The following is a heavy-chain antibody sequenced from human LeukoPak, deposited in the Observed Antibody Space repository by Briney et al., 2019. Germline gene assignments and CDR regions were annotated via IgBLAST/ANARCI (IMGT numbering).Heavy chain of an antibody. Sequence: SVKVSRKASGGTFSSYAISWVRQAPGQGLEWMGGIIPIFGTANYAQKFQGRVTITTDESMSTAYMGPSSLRPEDTAVYDCARHQDSGSHDALDIWGQGTMVTVSS. CDR2: IIPIFGTA. D-gene: IGHD1-26*01. CDR1: GGTFSSYA. V-gene: IGHV1-69*05. CDR3: ARHQDSGSHDALDI. J-gene: IGHJ3*02.